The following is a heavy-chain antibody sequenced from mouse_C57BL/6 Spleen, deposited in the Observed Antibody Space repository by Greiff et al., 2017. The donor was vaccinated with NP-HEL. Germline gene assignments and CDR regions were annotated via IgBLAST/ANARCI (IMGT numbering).Heavy chain of an antibody. V-gene: IGHV1-19*01. D-gene: IGHD1-1*01. CDR1: GYTFTDYY. J-gene: IGHJ1*03. CDR2: INPYNGGT. Sequence: DVKLVESGPVLVKPGASVKMSCKASGYTFTDYYMNWVKQSHGTSLEWIGVINPYNGGTSYNQKFKGKATLTVDKSSSTAYMELNSLTSEDSAVYYCARGAFITTVVATDWYVDVWGTGTTVTVSS. CDR3: ARGAFITTVVATDWYVDV.